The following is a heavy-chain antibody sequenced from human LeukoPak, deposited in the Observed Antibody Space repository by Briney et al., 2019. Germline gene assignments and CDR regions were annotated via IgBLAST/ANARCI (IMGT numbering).Heavy chain of an antibody. Sequence: SETLSLTCTVSGGSISSGGDYWSWIRQHPGKGLEWIGYIYYSGSTYYNPSLKSRVTISVDTSKNQFSLNVSSVTAADTAVYYCARELHYDSSAYYAQFDYWGQGTLVTVSS. J-gene: IGHJ4*02. V-gene: IGHV4-31*03. CDR1: GGSISSGGDY. CDR3: ARELHYDSSAYYAQFDY. CDR2: IYYSGST. D-gene: IGHD3-22*01.